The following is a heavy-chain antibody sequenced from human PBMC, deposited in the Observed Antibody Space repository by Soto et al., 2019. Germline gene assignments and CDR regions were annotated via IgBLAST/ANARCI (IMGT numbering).Heavy chain of an antibody. D-gene: IGHD2-2*01. CDR1: GFTVSSNY. V-gene: IGHV3-66*01. Sequence: PGGSLRLSCAASGFTVSSNYMSWVRQAPGKGLEWVSVIYSGGSTYYADSVKGRFTISRDNSKNTLYLQMNGLRAEDTAVYYCARDAQDRRYCSSTSCPSGYYYYYYMDVWGKGTTVTVSS. CDR2: IYSGGST. CDR3: ARDAQDRRYCSSTSCPSGYYYYYYMDV. J-gene: IGHJ6*03.